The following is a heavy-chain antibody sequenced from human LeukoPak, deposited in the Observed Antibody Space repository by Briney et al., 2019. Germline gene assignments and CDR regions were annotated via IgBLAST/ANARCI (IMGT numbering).Heavy chain of an antibody. CDR3: ARVWGAIDY. D-gene: IGHD1-26*01. V-gene: IGHV1-8*02. CDR1: GYTFTSYY. J-gene: IGHJ4*02. CDR2: MNPKSGYT. Sequence: ASVKVSCKASGYTFTSYYMHWVRQATGQGLEWMGWMNPKSGYTGSAQRFQGRVTMTRDTSISTAYMELSSLRSEDTAVYYCARVWGAIDYWGQGTLVTVSS.